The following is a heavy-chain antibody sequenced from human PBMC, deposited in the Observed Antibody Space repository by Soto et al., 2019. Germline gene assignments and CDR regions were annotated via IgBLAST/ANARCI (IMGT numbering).Heavy chain of an antibody. Sequence: SETLSITCAVCGDSISSSNWWSWVRQPPGKGLEWIGEIYHSGSTNYNPSLKSRVTISVDKSKNQFSLKLSSVTAADTAVYYCARGSDYGARDFDYWGQGTLVTVSS. V-gene: IGHV4-4*02. CDR3: ARGSDYGARDFDY. CDR1: GDSISSSNW. D-gene: IGHD4-17*01. J-gene: IGHJ4*02. CDR2: IYHSGST.